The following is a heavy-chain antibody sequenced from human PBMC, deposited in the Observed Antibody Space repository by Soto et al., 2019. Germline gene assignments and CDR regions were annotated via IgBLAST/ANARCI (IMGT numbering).Heavy chain of an antibody. CDR2: VYYRGTT. J-gene: IGHJ4*02. CDR3: ASEHRWEISGYSFCDS. CDR1: GGSISTYY. V-gene: IGHV4-59*01. Sequence: QVQLQESGPGLVKPSETLSLTCTVSGGSISTYYWSWIRQPPGKGLEWIGYVYYRGTTKHNPSHTRRPAISVDTSKNQLTLNLDSVIAADTAVYYCASEHRWEISGYSFCDSWGQGTLVTVSS. D-gene: IGHD5-12*01.